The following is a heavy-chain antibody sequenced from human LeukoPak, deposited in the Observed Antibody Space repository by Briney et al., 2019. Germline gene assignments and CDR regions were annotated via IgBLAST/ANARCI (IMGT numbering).Heavy chain of an antibody. CDR1: GGSLSYYY. V-gene: IGHV4-59*01. CDR2: IYYTGST. Sequence: SETLSLTCTVSGGSLSYYYWSWLRQPPGKGLEWIGYIYYTGSTNYNPSLKSRVTISVDTSKKQFSLKLTSVTAADTAVYFCARSHPASSGDFWVRAFDMWGQGTMVTVSS. CDR3: ARSHPASSGDFWVRAFDM. D-gene: IGHD3-10*01. J-gene: IGHJ3*02.